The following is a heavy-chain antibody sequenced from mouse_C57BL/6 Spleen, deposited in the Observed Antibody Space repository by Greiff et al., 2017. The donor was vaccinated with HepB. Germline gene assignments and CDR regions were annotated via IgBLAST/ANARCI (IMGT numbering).Heavy chain of an antibody. CDR2: IDPSDSYT. V-gene: IGHV1-59*01. J-gene: IGHJ2*01. CDR1: GYTFTSYW. CDR3: ARLRSRYYVDD. Sequence: QVQLQQPGAELVRPGTSVKLSCKASGYTFTSYWMHWVKQRPGQGLEWIGVIDPSDSYTNYNQKFKGKATLTVDTSSSTAYMQLSSLTSEDSAVYYGARLRSRYYVDDWGQGPTLTVAS.